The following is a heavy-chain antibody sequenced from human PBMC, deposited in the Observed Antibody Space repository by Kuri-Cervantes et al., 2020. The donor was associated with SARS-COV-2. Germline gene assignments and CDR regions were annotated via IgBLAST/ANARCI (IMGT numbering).Heavy chain of an antibody. CDR3: ARERSTLLSFDY. CDR1: GYTFTSYD. V-gene: IGHV1-8*03. D-gene: IGHD2-15*01. J-gene: IGHJ4*02. CDR2: MNPNSGNT. Sequence: ASVKVSCKASGYTFTSYDINWVRQATGQGLEWMGWMNPNSGNTGYAQKFQGGVTITRNTSISTAYMELSSLRSGDTAVYYCARERSTLLSFDYWGQGTLVTVSS.